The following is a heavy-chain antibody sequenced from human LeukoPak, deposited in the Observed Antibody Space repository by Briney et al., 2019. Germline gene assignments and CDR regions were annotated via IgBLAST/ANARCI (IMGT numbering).Heavy chain of an antibody. CDR3: ARGNKLGPAFDY. CDR1: GGSISSYY. CDR2: IYTSGST. V-gene: IGHV4-4*07. Sequence: PSEALSLTCTVSGGSISSYYWSWIRHTAEKGLELIGRIYTSGSTNYNTSLKSRVTMSVDTSKNQFSLNLSCVTAADTAVYYCARGNKLGPAFDYWGQGTLVTVSS. D-gene: IGHD2/OR15-2a*01. J-gene: IGHJ4*02.